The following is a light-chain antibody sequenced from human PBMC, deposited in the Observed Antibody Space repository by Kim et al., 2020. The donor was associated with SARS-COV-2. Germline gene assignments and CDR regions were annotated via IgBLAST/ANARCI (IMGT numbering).Light chain of an antibody. V-gene: IGKV3-20*01. CDR3: QHCGSSPT. CDR2: GAS. J-gene: IGKJ4*01. Sequence: LAPGHSATLPGRARKSLSSSFLASSPQTTGQAPRLLIYGASSRTTGIPDRFSGSGSDTYFTLTISRLEPEDFAVYYCQHCGSSPTFGGGTKVDIK. CDR1: KSLSSSF.